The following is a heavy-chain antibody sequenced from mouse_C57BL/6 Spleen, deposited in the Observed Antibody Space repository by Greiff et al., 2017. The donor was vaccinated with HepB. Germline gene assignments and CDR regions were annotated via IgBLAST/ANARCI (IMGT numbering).Heavy chain of an antibody. CDR3: ATSPFDY. J-gene: IGHJ2*01. V-gene: IGHV1-42*01. CDR2: INPSTGGT. CDR1: GYSFTGYY. Sequence: EVQLVESGPELVKPGASVKISCKASGYSFTGYYMNWVKQSPEKSLEWIGEINPSTGGTTYNQKFKAKATLTVDKSSSTAYMQLKSLTSEDSAVYYCATSPFDYWGQGTTLTVSS.